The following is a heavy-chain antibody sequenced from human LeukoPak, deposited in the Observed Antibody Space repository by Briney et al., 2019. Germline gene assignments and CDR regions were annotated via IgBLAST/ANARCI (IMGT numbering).Heavy chain of an antibody. CDR1: GFTFSSYS. Sequence: GGSLRLSCAASGFTFSSYSINWVRQAPGKGLEWVSSISSSSYIYYADSVKGRFTISRDNAKNSLYLQMNSLRAEDTAVYYCARGQQGSSWYYFDYWGQGTLVTVSS. D-gene: IGHD6-13*01. J-gene: IGHJ4*02. CDR2: ISSSSYI. CDR3: ARGQQGSSWYYFDY. V-gene: IGHV3-21*01.